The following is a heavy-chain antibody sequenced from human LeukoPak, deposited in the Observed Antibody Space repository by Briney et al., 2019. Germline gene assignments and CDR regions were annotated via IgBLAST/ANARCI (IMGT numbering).Heavy chain of an antibody. CDR2: FDPEDGET. Sequence: GASVKVSCKVSGYTLTELSMHWVRQAPGKGLEWMGGFDPEDGETIYAQKFQGRVTMTEDTSTDTAYMELSSLRSEDTAVYYCATVMVRGVTPNNWFDPWGQGTLVTVSS. D-gene: IGHD3-10*01. CDR3: ATVMVRGVTPNNWFDP. J-gene: IGHJ5*02. V-gene: IGHV1-24*01. CDR1: GYTLTELS.